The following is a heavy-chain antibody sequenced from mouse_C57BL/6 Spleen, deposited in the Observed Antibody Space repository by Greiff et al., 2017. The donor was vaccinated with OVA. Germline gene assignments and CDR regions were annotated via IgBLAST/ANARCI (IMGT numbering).Heavy chain of an antibody. CDR1: GFNITDYY. Sequence: EVQLQQSGAELVRPGASVKLSCTASGFNITDYYMHWVKQRPEQGLEWIGRIDPEDGDTEYAPKFQGKATMTADTSSNTAYLQLSSLTSEDTAVDYCTTTFYDGYPAWFAYWGQGTLVTVSA. CDR2: IDPEDGDT. V-gene: IGHV14-1*01. CDR3: TTTFYDGYPAWFAY. J-gene: IGHJ3*01. D-gene: IGHD2-3*01.